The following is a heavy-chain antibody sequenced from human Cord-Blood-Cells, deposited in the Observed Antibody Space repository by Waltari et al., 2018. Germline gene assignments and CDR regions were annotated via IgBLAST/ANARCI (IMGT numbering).Heavy chain of an antibody. CDR1: GGSFSGYY. D-gene: IGHD4-4*01. V-gene: IGHV4-34*01. CDR2: INHSGST. CDR3: ARDYSNYDY. Sequence: QVQLQQWGAGLLKPSETLSLTCAVYGGSFSGYYWSWIRQPPGKGLEWIGEINHSGSTNYNPSLTSRVTISVDTAKNQFSLKLSSVTAADTAVYYCARDYSNYDYWGQGTLVTVSS. J-gene: IGHJ4*02.